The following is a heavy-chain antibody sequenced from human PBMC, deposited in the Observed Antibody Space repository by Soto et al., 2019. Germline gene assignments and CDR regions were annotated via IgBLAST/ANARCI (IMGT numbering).Heavy chain of an antibody. D-gene: IGHD2-15*01. Sequence: QVQLQESGPGLVKPSQTLSLTCTVSGGSISSGGYYWSWIRQHPGKGLEWIGYIYYSGSTYYNPSLKSRVTISVETSKNQFSLKLSSVTAADTAVYYCARHPTYCSGGSCYSVVHWFVPWGQGTLVTVSS. CDR2: IYYSGST. V-gene: IGHV4-31*03. CDR3: ARHPTYCSGGSCYSVVHWFVP. CDR1: GGSISSGGYY. J-gene: IGHJ5*02.